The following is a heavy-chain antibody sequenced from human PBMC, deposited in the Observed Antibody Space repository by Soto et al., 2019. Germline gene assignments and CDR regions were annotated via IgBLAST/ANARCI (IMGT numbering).Heavy chain of an antibody. J-gene: IGHJ5*02. V-gene: IGHV4-59*08. CDR1: GGAIGGYY. CDR3: ARHESDSGWFFFDP. Sequence: SETLSLTCSLSGGAIGGYYWSWIRQPPGKALEWIGYVSYSGSTDYHPSLKRRVSISIDTSKNQFSLKMISVTAADTAVYYCARHESDSGWFFFDPWGQGALVTVSS. D-gene: IGHD6-19*01. CDR2: VSYSGST.